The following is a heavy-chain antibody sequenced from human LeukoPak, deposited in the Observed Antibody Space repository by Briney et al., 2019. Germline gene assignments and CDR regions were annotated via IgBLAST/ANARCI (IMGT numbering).Heavy chain of an antibody. D-gene: IGHD2-2*01. CDR2: IYYSGST. V-gene: IGHV4-59*01. J-gene: IGHJ5*02. Sequence: SETLSLTCTVSGGSISSYYWSWIRQPPGKGLEWIGYIYYSGSTNYNPSLKSRIAISIDTSKNQFSLKLSSVTAADTAVYYCASVVVPAGRFDPWGQGTLVTVSS. CDR3: ASVVVPAGRFDP. CDR1: GGSISSYY.